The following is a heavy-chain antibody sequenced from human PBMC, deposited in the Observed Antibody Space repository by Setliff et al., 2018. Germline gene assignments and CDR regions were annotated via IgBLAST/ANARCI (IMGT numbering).Heavy chain of an antibody. J-gene: IGHJ4*02. V-gene: IGHV3-48*03. CDR1: GFRFNGHG. CDR2: ISNSGSTI. D-gene: IGHD3-3*01. Sequence: LRFSCAASGFRFNGHGMNWDRQAPGKGLEWISYISNSGSTIYYADSVKSRFTISRDNAKNSLYLQMNGLRAEDTAVYYCARALGGVGVAEKDYWGQGTLVTVSS. CDR3: ARALGGVGVAEKDY.